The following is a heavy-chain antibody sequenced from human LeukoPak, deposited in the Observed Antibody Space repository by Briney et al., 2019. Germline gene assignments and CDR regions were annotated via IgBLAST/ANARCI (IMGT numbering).Heavy chain of an antibody. CDR1: GFTFSSSA. D-gene: IGHD3-22*01. V-gene: IGHV3-23*01. CDR2: ISNNGGYT. J-gene: IGHJ3*02. CDR3: AKGTGYCDSSGYDPFDI. Sequence: GGSLRLSCAASGFTFSSSAMSWVRQAPGKGLEWVSAISNNGGYTYYADSVQGRFTISRDNSKSTLCLQMNSLRAEDTAVYYCAKGTGYCDSSGYDPFDIWGQGTMVTVSS.